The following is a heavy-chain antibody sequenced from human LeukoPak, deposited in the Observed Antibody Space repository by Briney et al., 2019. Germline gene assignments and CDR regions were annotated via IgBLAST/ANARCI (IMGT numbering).Heavy chain of an antibody. Sequence: GGSLRLSCAASGFTFSSYSMNWVRQAPGKGLEWVSSINSDSSLMFYAESVKGRFTISRDNARNSLYLQMNSLRAEDTAVYYCARDGWRGGSYYMDDWGQGTLVTVSS. CDR3: ARDGWRGGSYYMDD. CDR1: GFTFSSYS. D-gene: IGHD3-10*01. V-gene: IGHV3-21*01. J-gene: IGHJ4*02. CDR2: INSDSSLM.